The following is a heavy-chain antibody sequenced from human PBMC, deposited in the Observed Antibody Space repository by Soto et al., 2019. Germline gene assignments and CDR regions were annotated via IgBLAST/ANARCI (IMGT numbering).Heavy chain of an antibody. V-gene: IGHV4-4*07. Sequence: VQLQESGPGLVKPSETLSLICTVSGGSISSDYLSWIRQPAGKGLEWIGRVYTSGYSNSNPSLKGRVTMSVDTSKEQFSLNLGSVTAADTAVYYCAREPTTAGTVNWFDPWGQGTLVTVSS. J-gene: IGHJ5*02. CDR3: AREPTTAGTVNWFDP. CDR2: VYTSGYS. D-gene: IGHD6-13*01. CDR1: GGSISSDY.